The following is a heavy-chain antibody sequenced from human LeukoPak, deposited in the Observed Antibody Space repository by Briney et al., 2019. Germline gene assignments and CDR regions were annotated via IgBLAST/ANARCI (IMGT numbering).Heavy chain of an antibody. Sequence: SETLSLTCTVSGGSISSSSYYWGWIRQPPGKGLEWIGSIYYSGSTYYNPSLKSRVTISVDTSKNQFSLKLSSVTAADTAVYYCATLYSSSSRYYFDYWGQGTLVTVSS. V-gene: IGHV4-39*01. D-gene: IGHD6-6*01. CDR3: ATLYSSSSRYYFDY. CDR1: GGSISSSSYY. J-gene: IGHJ4*02. CDR2: IYYSGST.